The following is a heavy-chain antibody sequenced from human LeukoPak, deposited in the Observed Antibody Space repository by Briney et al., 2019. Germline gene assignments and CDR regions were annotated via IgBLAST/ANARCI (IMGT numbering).Heavy chain of an antibody. CDR2: IYSGST. Sequence: PSQTLSLTRTVSGGSLSSGDYYWAWVRQPPGKGPEWIGSIYSGSTYYNPSLKSRVTFSFDTSKTQFSLRLSSMTAADAAVYYCARHGVHSSFDTWGQGTMVAVSS. CDR1: GGSLSSGDYY. V-gene: IGHV4-39*01. CDR3: ARHGVHSSFDT. J-gene: IGHJ3*02. D-gene: IGHD1-1*01.